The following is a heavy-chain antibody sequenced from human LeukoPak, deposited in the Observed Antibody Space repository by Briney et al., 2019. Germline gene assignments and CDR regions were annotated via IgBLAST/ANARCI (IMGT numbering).Heavy chain of an antibody. CDR1: GFSFSSYW. V-gene: IGHV3-48*01. Sequence: GGSLRLSCAVSGFSFSSYWMTWVRQTPGKGLEWVSYISSDSGTIYYADSVKGRFTISRDNAKNSLYLQMNSLRAEDTAVYYCARAAQPGFDPWGQGTLVTVSS. CDR3: ARAAQPGFDP. D-gene: IGHD1-14*01. CDR2: ISSDSGTI. J-gene: IGHJ5*02.